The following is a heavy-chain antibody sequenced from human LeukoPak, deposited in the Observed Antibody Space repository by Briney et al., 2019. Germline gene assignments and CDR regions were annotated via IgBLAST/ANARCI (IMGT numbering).Heavy chain of an antibody. J-gene: IGHJ4*02. CDR1: GFSLNTRGVG. Sequence: GSGPTLVNPTQTLTLTCTFSGFSLNTRGVGVGWIGQPPGRALEWLALIYWDDDRRYSPSLKSRLTITKDTSRNQVVLTMTNMDPVDTATYFCAHRKNYYDSSVFDNWGQGTLVTVSS. V-gene: IGHV2-5*02. D-gene: IGHD3-22*01. CDR2: IYWDDDR. CDR3: AHRKNYYDSSVFDN.